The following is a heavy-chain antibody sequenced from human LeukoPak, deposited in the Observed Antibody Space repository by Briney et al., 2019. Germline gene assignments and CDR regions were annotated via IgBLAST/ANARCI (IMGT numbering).Heavy chain of an antibody. D-gene: IGHD6-13*01. Sequence: PGGSLRLSCAASGFTFSSYAMNWVRQAPGKGLKWVSGISWNSGSIGYADSVKGRFTISRDNAKNSLYLQMNSLRAEDVALYYCAKSPAAGLGENWFDPWGQGTLVTVSS. J-gene: IGHJ5*02. CDR3: AKSPAAGLGENWFDP. V-gene: IGHV3-9*03. CDR2: ISWNSGSI. CDR1: GFTFSSYA.